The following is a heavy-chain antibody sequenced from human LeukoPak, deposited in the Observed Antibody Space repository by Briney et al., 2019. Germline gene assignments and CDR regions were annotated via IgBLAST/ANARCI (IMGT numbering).Heavy chain of an antibody. CDR2: VSGSGSNT. D-gene: IGHD5-24*01. CDR3: ATRRDGYKIFDY. Sequence: GGSLRLSCAASGFTFSSYVMSWVRQVQGKGLEWVSSVSGSGSNTHYADSVKGRFTISRDNSKNTLYLQMNSLRAEDTAVYYCATRRDGYKIFDYWGQGTLVTVSS. J-gene: IGHJ4*02. V-gene: IGHV3-23*01. CDR1: GFTFSSYV.